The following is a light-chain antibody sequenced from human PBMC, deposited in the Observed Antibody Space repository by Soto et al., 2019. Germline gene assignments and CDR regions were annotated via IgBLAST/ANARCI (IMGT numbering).Light chain of an antibody. CDR3: QQRSNWPRT. CDR1: QSVSSS. CDR2: DAS. Sequence: EIVLTQSPGILSLSPGEIATLSFSASQSVSSSLAWYQQKPGQAPRLLIYDASNRATGIPARFSGSGSGTDFTLTISSLEPEDFVVYYCQQRSNWPRTFGQGTKVDIK. J-gene: IGKJ1*01. V-gene: IGKV3-11*01.